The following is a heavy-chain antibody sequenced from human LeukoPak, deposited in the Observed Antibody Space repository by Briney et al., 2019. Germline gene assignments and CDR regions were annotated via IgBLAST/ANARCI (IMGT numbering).Heavy chain of an antibody. CDR3: AKDQSSSGYDFNYFNL. V-gene: IGHV3-23*01. CDR1: GFTLYHYG. D-gene: IGHD5-12*01. CDR2: IHGGDSSGVTT. Sequence: PGGSLRLSCAASGFTLYHYGMSWVRQAPGKRLEWVSSIHGGDSSGVTTFYADSVKGRFTISRDNSKNTLYLQINSLRVEDTAVYYCAKDQSSSGYDFNYFNLWGQGTLVTVSS. J-gene: IGHJ4*02.